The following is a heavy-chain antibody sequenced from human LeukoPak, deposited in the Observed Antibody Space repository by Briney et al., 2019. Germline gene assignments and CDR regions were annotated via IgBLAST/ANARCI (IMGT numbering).Heavy chain of an antibody. D-gene: IGHD3-16*01. Sequence: SQTLSLTCSVSGDSISSGGYYWSWIRQHPGKGLEWIAYIYYTGSTYYNPSLKSRVTISVDTSKNQFSLRLSFVTAADTAVYYCARDHASGGGAFDIWGQGTMVTVSS. V-gene: IGHV4-31*03. J-gene: IGHJ3*02. CDR2: IYYTGST. CDR1: GDSISSGGYY. CDR3: ARDHASGGGAFDI.